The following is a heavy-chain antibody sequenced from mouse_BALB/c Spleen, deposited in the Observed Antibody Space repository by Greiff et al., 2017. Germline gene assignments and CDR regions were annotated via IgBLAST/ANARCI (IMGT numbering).Heavy chain of an antibody. J-gene: IGHJ4*01. CDR3: ARSGLRHAMDY. V-gene: IGHV5-17*02. CDR1: GFTFSSFG. CDR2: ISSGSSTI. D-gene: IGHD1-2*01. Sequence: EVQVVESGGGLVQPGGSRKLSCAASGFTFSSFGMHWVRQAPEKGLEWVAYISSGSSTIYYADTVKGRFTISRDNPKNTLFLQMTSLRSEDTAMYYCARSGLRHAMDYWGQGTSVTVSS.